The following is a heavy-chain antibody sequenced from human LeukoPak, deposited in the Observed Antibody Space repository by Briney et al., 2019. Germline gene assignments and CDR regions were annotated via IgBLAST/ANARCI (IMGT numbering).Heavy chain of an antibody. CDR1: GGSISSGDYS. J-gene: IGHJ4*02. CDR3: ARGAFCGGDCPYFFDY. Sequence: PSETLSLTCAVSGGSISSGDYSWSWIQQPPGKGLEWIGFVFHTGSTSYNPSLKSRVTMSVDRSKNQFSLKLSSVTAAGTAVYYCARGAFCGGDCPYFFDYWGQGTLVTVSS. D-gene: IGHD2-21*02. CDR2: VFHTGST. V-gene: IGHV4-30-2*01.